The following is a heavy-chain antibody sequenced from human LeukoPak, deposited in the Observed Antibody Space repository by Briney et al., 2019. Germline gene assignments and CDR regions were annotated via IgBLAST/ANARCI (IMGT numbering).Heavy chain of an antibody. V-gene: IGHV1-2*02. Sequence: ASVKVSCKASGYTFTGYYMHWVRQAPGQGLEWMGWINPHSGGTHYAQKFQGRVTMTRDTSISTAYMELSRLRSDGTAVYYCARESLRDLGLPPGVGIWFDPWGQGTLVTVSP. CDR3: ARESLRDLGLPPGVGIWFDP. CDR2: INPHSGGT. D-gene: IGHD1-14*01. CDR1: GYTFTGYY. J-gene: IGHJ5*02.